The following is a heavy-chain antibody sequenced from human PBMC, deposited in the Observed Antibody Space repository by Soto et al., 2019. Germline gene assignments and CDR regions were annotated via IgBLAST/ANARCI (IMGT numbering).Heavy chain of an antibody. Sequence: GAAATLSYQASGYTFTSHCLSWVRQAPEQGLQCLGWTNAYNGNTNNTRKLQGRVTITTDESTSTAYMELRSLSSDDTAAYYCARREAVAGTWFDPWGQGTLVTVSS. CDR2: TNAYNGNT. CDR3: ARREAVAGTWFDP. D-gene: IGHD6-19*01. V-gene: IGHV1-18*01. J-gene: IGHJ5*02. CDR1: GYTFTSHC.